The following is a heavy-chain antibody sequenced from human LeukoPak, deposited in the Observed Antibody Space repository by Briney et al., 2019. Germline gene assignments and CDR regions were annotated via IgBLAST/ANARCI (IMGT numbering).Heavy chain of an antibody. CDR2: ISSGGSST. Sequence: HPGGSLRLSCAASGFTFSSYAMSWVRQAPGKGLEWVSAISSGGSSTYYADSVQGRFTISRDNAKDTLYLQMNSLTAADTAVYYCARSGGDCYSACFDYWGQGTLVTVSS. CDR1: GFTFSSYA. J-gene: IGHJ4*02. CDR3: ARSGGDCYSACFDY. D-gene: IGHD2-21*01. V-gene: IGHV3-23*01.